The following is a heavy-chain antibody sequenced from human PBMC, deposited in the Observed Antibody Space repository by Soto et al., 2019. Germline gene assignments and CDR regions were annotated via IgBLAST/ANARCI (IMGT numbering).Heavy chain of an antibody. D-gene: IGHD2-15*01. CDR3: AKDYGYCSGGSCYSSGWFYP. CDR1: GFTFSSYG. V-gene: IGHV3-30*18. CDR2: ISYDGSNK. J-gene: IGHJ5*02. Sequence: GGSLRLSGAASGFTFSSYGMHWVRQAPGKGLEWVAVISYDGSNKYYADSVKGRFTISRDNSKNTLYLQMNSLRAEDTAVYYCAKDYGYCSGGSCYSSGWFYPWGQGTLVTVSS.